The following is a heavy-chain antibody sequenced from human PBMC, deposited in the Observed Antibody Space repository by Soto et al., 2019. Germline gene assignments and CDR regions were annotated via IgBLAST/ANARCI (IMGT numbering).Heavy chain of an antibody. V-gene: IGHV4-34*01. J-gene: IGHJ6*03. Sequence: PSETLSHTCAVYGGSFIGYYWSWIRQPPGKGLEWIGEINHSGSTNYNPSLKSRVTISVDTSKNQFSLKLSSVTAADTAVYYCARGVSTLGYYYYYYMDVWGKGTTVTVSS. CDR2: INHSGST. CDR3: ARGVSTLGYYYYYYMDV. D-gene: IGHD6-13*01. CDR1: GGSFIGYY.